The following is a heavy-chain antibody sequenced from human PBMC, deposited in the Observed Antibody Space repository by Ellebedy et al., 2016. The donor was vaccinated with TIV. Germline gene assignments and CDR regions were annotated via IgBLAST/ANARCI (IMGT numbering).Heavy chain of an antibody. CDR1: GYTFTGYY. Sequence: AASVTVSCKASGYTFTGYYIHWVRQAPGEGLEWMGRINPDRGDTDYAQKFQGRVTMTRDTSISTAYMEMSRLRSDDTAVYFCARGLGWLQRDSDYWGQGTLVTVSS. D-gene: IGHD5-24*01. CDR3: ARGLGWLQRDSDY. J-gene: IGHJ4*02. V-gene: IGHV1-2*06. CDR2: INPDRGDT.